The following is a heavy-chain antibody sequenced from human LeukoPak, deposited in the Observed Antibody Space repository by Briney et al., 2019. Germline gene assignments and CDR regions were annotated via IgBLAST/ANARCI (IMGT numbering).Heavy chain of an antibody. CDR1: GGSISNYY. V-gene: IGHV4-59*01. CDR3: ARGSSGWDN. J-gene: IGHJ4*02. D-gene: IGHD6-19*01. Sequence: SETLSLTCTVSGGSISNYYWSWIRQPPGKGLGWIGYIYYSGSTNYNPSLKSRVTISVDTSKNQFSLKLSSVTAADTAVYYCARGSSGWDNWGQGTLVTVSS. CDR2: IYYSGST.